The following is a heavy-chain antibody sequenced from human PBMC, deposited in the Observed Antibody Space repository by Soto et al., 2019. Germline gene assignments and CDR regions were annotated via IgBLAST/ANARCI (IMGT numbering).Heavy chain of an antibody. D-gene: IGHD3-16*01. J-gene: IGHJ6*03. Sequence: SETLSLTCAVSGGSISNGGYYWSWIRQHPGKGLEWIGSIYFSGSTYYNPSLKSRVTISVATPKNQFSLKLSSVTAADTPGYYCAGDIHSHQPNHGGGGGYMDVGGKGTTVTVSS. CDR2: IYFSGST. CDR3: AGDIHSHQPNHGGGGGYMDV. CDR1: GGSISNGGYY. V-gene: IGHV4-31*11.